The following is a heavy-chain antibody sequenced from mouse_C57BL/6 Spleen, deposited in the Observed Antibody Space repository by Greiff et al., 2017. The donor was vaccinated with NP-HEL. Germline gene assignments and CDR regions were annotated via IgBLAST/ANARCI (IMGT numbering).Heavy chain of an antibody. CDR2: INPNNGGT. V-gene: IGHV1-26*01. J-gene: IGHJ2*01. CDR3: ARVITGTDY. CDR1: GYTFTDYY. Sequence: EVKLQQSGPELVKPGASVKISCKASGYTFTDYYMNWVKQSHGKSLEWIGDINPNNGGTSYNQKFKGKATLTVDKSSSTAYMELRSLTSEDSAVYYCARVITGTDYWGQGTTLTVSS. D-gene: IGHD4-1*01.